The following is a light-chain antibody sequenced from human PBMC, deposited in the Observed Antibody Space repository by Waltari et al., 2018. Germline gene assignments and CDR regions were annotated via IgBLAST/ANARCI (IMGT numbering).Light chain of an antibody. V-gene: IGLV2-14*01. CDR3: SSYTSSSTVV. CDR1: SRDVGGYNY. Sequence: QSAPSQPASVSGSPGQSITISCTGSSRDVGGYNYVSWYQQPPGKAPKLLIYEVSNRPSGVSNRFSGSKSGNTASLTISGLQAEDEADYYCSSYTSSSTVVFGGGTKVTVL. CDR2: EVS. J-gene: IGLJ2*01.